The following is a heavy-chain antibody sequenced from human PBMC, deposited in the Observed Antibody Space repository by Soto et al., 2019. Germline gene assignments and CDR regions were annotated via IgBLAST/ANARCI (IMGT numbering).Heavy chain of an antibody. D-gene: IGHD3-22*01. V-gene: IGHV3-23*01. CDR1: GFTFSSYA. J-gene: IGHJ2*01. CDR3: AKDGVGYYDRFYWYFDL. Sequence: EVQLLESGGGLVQPGGSLRLSCAASGFTFSSYAMTWVRQAPGMGLEWVSAISGSGGSTYYADSVKGRFTISRDNSKKTLYLQMNSLRAEDTALYYCAKDGVGYYDRFYWYFDLWGRGTLVTVSS. CDR2: ISGSGGST.